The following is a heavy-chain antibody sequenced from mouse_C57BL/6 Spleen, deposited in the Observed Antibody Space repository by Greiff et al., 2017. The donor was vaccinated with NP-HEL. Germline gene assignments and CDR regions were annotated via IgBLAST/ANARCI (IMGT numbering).Heavy chain of an antibody. Sequence: VQLQQSGAELVKPGASVKLSCKASGYTFTSYWMHWVKQRPGQGLEWIGMIHPNSGSTNYNEKFKSKATLTVDKSSSTAYMQLSSLTSEDSAVYYCASITTVKDWYFDVWGTGTTVTVSS. CDR3: ASITTVKDWYFDV. CDR2: IHPNSGST. D-gene: IGHD1-1*01. V-gene: IGHV1-64*01. CDR1: GYTFTSYW. J-gene: IGHJ1*03.